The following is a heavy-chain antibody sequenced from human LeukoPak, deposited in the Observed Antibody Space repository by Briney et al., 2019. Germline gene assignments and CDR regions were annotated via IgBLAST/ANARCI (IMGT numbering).Heavy chain of an antibody. J-gene: IGHJ4*02. CDR2: ISGFNT. Sequence: GGSLRLSCTTSGFAFSNYAMNWVRQAPGKGPEWVSGISGFNTYYADSVKGRFTISRDNSKNVLYLQMDRLRAEDTAVYSWAKDVCTSPRCLLYFDSWGQGTLVTVSS. D-gene: IGHD2-8*01. CDR1: GFAFSNYA. CDR3: AKDVCTSPRCLLYFDS. V-gene: IGHV3-23*01.